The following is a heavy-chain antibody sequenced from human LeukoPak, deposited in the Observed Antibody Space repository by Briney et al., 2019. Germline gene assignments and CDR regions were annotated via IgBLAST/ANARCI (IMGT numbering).Heavy chain of an antibody. CDR1: GYSFTSYW. CDR3: ASTITIFGVVLKDAFDI. V-gene: IGHV5-51*03. CDR2: IYPGVSDT. D-gene: IGHD3-3*01. J-gene: IGHJ3*02. Sequence: GESLKISCKGSGYSFTSYWIGWVRQMPGKGLEWMGIIYPGVSDTSYRPSFQGQVTSSADKSISTAYLQWSSLKASDTAMYYCASTITIFGVVLKDAFDIWGQGTMVTVYS.